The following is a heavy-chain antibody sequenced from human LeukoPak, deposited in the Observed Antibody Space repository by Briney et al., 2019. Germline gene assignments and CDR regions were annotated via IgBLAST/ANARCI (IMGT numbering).Heavy chain of an antibody. J-gene: IGHJ3*02. CDR3: ARVEVGAQTVTAHDAFDI. D-gene: IGHD1-26*01. CDR1: GYTFTGYY. V-gene: IGHV1-2*02. CDR2: INPNSGGT. Sequence: ASVKVSCKASGYTFTGYYMHWVRQAPGQGLEWMGWINPNSGGTNYAQKFQGRVTMTRDTSISTAYMELSSLRSEDTAVYYCARVEVGAQTVTAHDAFDIWGQGTMVTVSS.